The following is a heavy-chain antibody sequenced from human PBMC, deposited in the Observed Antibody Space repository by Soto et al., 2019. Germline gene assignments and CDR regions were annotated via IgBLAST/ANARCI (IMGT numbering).Heavy chain of an antibody. J-gene: IGHJ4*02. Sequence: QVQLQESGPGLVKPSETLSLTCSVSGGSISGYYWSWIRQPPGKGLEWIGYMYYSGTTNYNPSLKGRVHLSVNPTKNQGPLKVTSVTAADPGVLYRARGVRVDLRQTPQLDYWGQGTLVTVSS. D-gene: IGHD2-15*01. CDR3: ARGVRVDLRQTPQLDY. CDR2: MYYSGTT. V-gene: IGHV4-59*01. CDR1: GGSISGYY.